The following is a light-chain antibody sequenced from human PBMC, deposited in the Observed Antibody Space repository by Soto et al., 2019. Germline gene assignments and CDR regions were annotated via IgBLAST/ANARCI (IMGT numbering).Light chain of an antibody. V-gene: IGKV3-15*01. J-gene: IGKJ5*01. CDR1: QSVRGN. Sequence: EIVMTQSPASLSLSPGERASLSRRASQSVRGNLAWYQQKPGQSPRLLIYGASSRATGIPVRFSGSGSGTEFTLTISSLQSEDFAVYYCQQYNNWPFITFGQGTRLEVK. CDR3: QQYNNWPFIT. CDR2: GAS.